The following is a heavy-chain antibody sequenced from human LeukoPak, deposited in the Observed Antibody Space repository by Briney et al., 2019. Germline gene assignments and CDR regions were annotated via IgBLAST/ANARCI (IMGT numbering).Heavy chain of an antibody. CDR3: ARPSGSHPPYWYFDL. Sequence: GESLKISCKGSGYSFTSYWIGWVRQMPGKGLEWMVIIYPGDSDTRYSPSFQGQVTISADKPISTAYLQWSSLKASDTAMYYCARPSGSHPPYWYFDLWGRGTLVTVSS. J-gene: IGHJ2*01. CDR2: IYPGDSDT. V-gene: IGHV5-51*04. CDR1: GYSFTSYW. D-gene: IGHD1-26*01.